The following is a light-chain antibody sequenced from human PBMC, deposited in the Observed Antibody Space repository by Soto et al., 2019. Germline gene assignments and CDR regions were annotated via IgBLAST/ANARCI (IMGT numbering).Light chain of an antibody. J-gene: IGKJ2*01. Sequence: EIVMTQSPATLSVSPGERASLSCRASQSVGSNFAWYQQTAGQAPRLLIYGASTRATGIPARFSGSGSGTEFTLTFSSLQSEDFAVYSCQQYTNWPYTFGQGTKLEIK. CDR1: QSVGSN. CDR2: GAS. CDR3: QQYTNWPYT. V-gene: IGKV3-15*01.